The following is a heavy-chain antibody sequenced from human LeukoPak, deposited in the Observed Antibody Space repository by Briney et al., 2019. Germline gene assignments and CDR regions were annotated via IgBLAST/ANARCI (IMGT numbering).Heavy chain of an antibody. V-gene: IGHV3-23*01. CDR2: ISGSGGST. J-gene: IGHJ4*02. D-gene: IGHD2-2*01. CDR1: GFTFRSYA. CDR3: VVPAAIANDY. Sequence: GGSLRLSCAASGFTFRSYAMGWVRQAPGKGLEWVSAISGSGGSTYYADSVKGRFTISRDNSKNTLYLQMNSLRAEDTAVYYCVVPAAIANDYWGQGTLVTVSS.